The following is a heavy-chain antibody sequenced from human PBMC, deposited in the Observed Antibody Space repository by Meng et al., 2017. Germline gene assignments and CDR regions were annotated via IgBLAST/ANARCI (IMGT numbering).Heavy chain of an antibody. CDR3: AKGNYYGSETLDY. J-gene: IGHJ4*02. D-gene: IGHD3-10*01. CDR1: GFTFSAFP. V-gene: IGHV3-64*02. Sequence: GESLKISCAASGFTFSAFPTHWVRQAPGKGLESVSAISGDGSRTYYADSVKGRFTISRDNSKNTLYLQMNSLRAEDTAVYYCAKGNYYGSETLDYWGQGTLVTVSS. CDR2: ISGDGSRT.